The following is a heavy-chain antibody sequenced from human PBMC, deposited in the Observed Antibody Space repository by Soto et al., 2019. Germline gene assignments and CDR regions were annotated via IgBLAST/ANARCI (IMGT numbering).Heavy chain of an antibody. D-gene: IGHD1-26*01. CDR3: GRPRGRLTVALDYWEP. V-gene: IGHV5-51*01. CDR2: IYPGDSDT. Sequence: GASLKISCKGFGYSFTSYWLGWVRQMPGKGLEWMGIIYPGDSDTRYIPSFPRPVTISADKSICTAYLQWSSLKASDTAMSYCGRPRGRLTVALDYWEPWEQGTRVTV. CDR1: GYSFTSYW. J-gene: IGHJ5*02.